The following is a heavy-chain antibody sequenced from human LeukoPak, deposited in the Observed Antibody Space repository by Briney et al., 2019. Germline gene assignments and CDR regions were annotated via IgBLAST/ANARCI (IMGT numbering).Heavy chain of an antibody. D-gene: IGHD2-15*01. CDR2: IWYDGSNK. J-gene: IGHJ6*02. CDR1: GFTFNTYG. CDR3: ARVACTGNSCRPYHYYGMDV. V-gene: IGHV3-33*01. Sequence: GGSLRLSCVASGFTFNTYGMNWVRLVPGKGREWVAVIWYDGSNKYYADSVRGRFTISRDNSKNTLYLQVNSLRVEDTAVYYCARVACTGNSCRPYHYYGMDVWGQGTSVTVSS.